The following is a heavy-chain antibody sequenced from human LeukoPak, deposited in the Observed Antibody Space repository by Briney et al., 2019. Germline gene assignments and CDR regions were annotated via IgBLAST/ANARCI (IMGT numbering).Heavy chain of an antibody. D-gene: IGHD6-19*01. CDR1: GGTFSSYA. V-gene: IGHV1-69*01. CDR3: ARDGGAVAGRFDY. CDR2: IIPIFGTA. J-gene: IGHJ4*02. Sequence: GSSVKVSCKASGGTFSSYAISWVRQAPGQGLEWMGAIIPIFGTANYAQKFQGRVTITADESTSTAYMELSSLRSEDTAVYYCARDGGAVAGRFDYWGQGTLVTVSS.